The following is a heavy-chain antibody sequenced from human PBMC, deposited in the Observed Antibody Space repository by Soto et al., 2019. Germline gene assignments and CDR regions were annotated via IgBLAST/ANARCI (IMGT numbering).Heavy chain of an antibody. CDR1: GYSFTSYW. D-gene: IGHD2-2*02. CDR2: IYPGDSDT. J-gene: IGHJ5*02. CDR3: AVPAAISMGSWTWFDP. Sequence: GESLKISCKCSGYSFTSYWIGWVRQMPGKGLEWMGIIYPGDSDTRYSPAFQGQVTISADKSISTAYLQWSSLKASDTAMYYCAVPAAISMGSWTWFDPWGQGTLVTVSS. V-gene: IGHV5-51*01.